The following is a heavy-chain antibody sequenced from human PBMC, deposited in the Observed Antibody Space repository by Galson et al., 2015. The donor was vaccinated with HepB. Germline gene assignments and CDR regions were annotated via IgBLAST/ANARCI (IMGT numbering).Heavy chain of an antibody. J-gene: IGHJ5*02. CDR3: ARELQDTSGGWFDP. CDR1: GGTFSDYG. D-gene: IGHD1-1*01. Sequence: SVKVSCKASGGTFSDYGITWVRQAPGQGLEWMGRIIPMLHITNYAREFQGRVTFTADRSTTTVYMELSNLRSEDTAVYYCARELQDTSGGWFDPWSQGTLVTVSS. V-gene: IGHV1-69*04. CDR2: IIPMLHIT.